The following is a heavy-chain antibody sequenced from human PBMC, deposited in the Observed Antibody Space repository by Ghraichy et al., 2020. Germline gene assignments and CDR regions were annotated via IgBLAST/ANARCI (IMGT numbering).Heavy chain of an antibody. CDR3: ARVPAHIAVAGTFYFDY. Sequence: SVKVSCKASGGTFSSYAISWVRQAPGQGLEWMGGIIPIFGTANYAQKFQGRVTITADESTSTAYMELSSLRSEDTAVYYCARVPAHIAVAGTFYFDYWGQGTLVTVSS. J-gene: IGHJ4*02. CDR1: GGTFSSYA. CDR2: IIPIFGTA. D-gene: IGHD6-19*01. V-gene: IGHV1-69*13.